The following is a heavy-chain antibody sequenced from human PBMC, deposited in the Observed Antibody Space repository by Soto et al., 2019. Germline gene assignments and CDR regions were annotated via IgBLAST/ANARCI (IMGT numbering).Heavy chain of an antibody. CDR2: ISAYNGNT. CDR3: ARRYCSGGSCYSGWFDP. V-gene: IGHV1-18*04. Sequence: ASVKVSCKASGYTSTSYGISWVRQAPGQGLEWMGWISAYNGNTNYAQKLQGRVTMTTDTSTSTAYMELRSLRSDDTAVYYCARRYCSGGSCYSGWFDPWGQGTLVTVSS. J-gene: IGHJ5*02. D-gene: IGHD2-15*01. CDR1: GYTSTSYG.